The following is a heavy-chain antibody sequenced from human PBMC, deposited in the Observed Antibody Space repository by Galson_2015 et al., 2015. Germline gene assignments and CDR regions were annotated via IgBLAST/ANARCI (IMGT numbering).Heavy chain of an antibody. V-gene: IGHV1-2*04. J-gene: IGHJ3*01. CDR2: INPNSGGT. D-gene: IGHD2-2*02. CDR1: GCTFSSYA. CDR3: GRGKGTAALRYAFDF. Sequence: SEQVSCKASGCTFSSYAIRWVRQAPGQGLEGMGWINPNSGGTNYAQMFQGWVTMTSVPSISTAYMELSRLGSDDTAVDYCGRGKGTAALRYAFDFWGQGTMVTVSS.